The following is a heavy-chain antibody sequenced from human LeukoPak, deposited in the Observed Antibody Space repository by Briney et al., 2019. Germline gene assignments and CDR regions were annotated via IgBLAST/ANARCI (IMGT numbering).Heavy chain of an antibody. V-gene: IGHV3-23*01. J-gene: IGHJ4*02. CDR3: AKDGRYFDWLREDY. CDR2: ISGSGGST. D-gene: IGHD3-9*01. Sequence: GGSLTLSCAVSGFTFSSYDMSWVRQAPGKGLEWVSAISGSGGSTYYAAPVKGRYTTSREISNNTVYLQMSGLRAEDTAVYYCAKDGRYFDWLREDYGGRGTGVTV. CDR1: GFTFSSYD.